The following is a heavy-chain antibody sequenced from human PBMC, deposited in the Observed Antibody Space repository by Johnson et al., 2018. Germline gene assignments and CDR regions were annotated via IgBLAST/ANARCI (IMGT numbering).Heavy chain of an antibody. J-gene: IGHJ3*02. Sequence: QVQLVESGAEVKKPGASVKVSCKASGYTFTSYYMHWVRQAPGQGLEWMGIINPSGGSTSYAQKSQGRGTMTRDTSTITVYMELSSLRSEDTAVYYCARDLFRDDSSAQPPNAFDIWGQGTMVTVSS. D-gene: IGHD3-22*01. CDR3: ARDLFRDDSSAQPPNAFDI. V-gene: IGHV1-46*01. CDR2: INPSGGST. CDR1: GYTFTSYY.